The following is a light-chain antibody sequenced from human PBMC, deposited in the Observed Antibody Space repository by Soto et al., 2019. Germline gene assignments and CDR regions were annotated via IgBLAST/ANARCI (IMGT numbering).Light chain of an antibody. CDR3: QQLNAYPLT. J-gene: IGKJ5*01. CDR1: QGISSY. V-gene: IGKV1-9*01. Sequence: DIQLTQSPSFLSASVGDRVTITCRASQGISSYLAWFQQKPGRAPGLLIYGASTLQSGVPSRFSGSGSGTDFTLTISNLQPEDFATYYCQQLNAYPLTFGQGTRLEIK. CDR2: GAS.